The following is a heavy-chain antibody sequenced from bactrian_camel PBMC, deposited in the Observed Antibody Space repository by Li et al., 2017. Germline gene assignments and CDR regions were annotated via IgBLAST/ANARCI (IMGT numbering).Heavy chain of an antibody. CDR2: MGWTGGRP. CDR1: GDTYSRAC. CDR3: AADSRLWLARYYSTNDWAY. D-gene: IGHD4*01. V-gene: IGHV3S25*01. Sequence: QLVESGGGPVQAGGSLRLSCAASGDTYSRACMAWFSQAPGKGIEQISGMGWTGGRPWYAASVKGRFTITQDNAENTVYLQMNNLKPEDTSMYYCAADSRLWLARYYSTNDWAYWGQGTQVTVS. J-gene: IGHJ4*01.